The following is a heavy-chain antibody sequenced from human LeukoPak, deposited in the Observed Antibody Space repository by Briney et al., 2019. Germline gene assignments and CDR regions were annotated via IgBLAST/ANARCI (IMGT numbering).Heavy chain of an antibody. Sequence: ASVKVSCTISGHTLIRYGINWVRQAPGQGLEWMGWITAYNGNRLYAQRFQGRITLTTDTSTSTSYMELRSLEYDDTAIYYCARDNDKVVDHWGQGTLVTVSS. CDR3: ARDNDKVVDH. CDR1: GHTLIRYG. J-gene: IGHJ4*01. CDR2: ITAYNGNR. V-gene: IGHV1-18*01. D-gene: IGHD1-1*01.